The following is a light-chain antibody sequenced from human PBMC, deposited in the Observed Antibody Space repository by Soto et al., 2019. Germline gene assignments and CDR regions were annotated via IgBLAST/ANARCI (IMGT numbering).Light chain of an antibody. V-gene: IGKV1-39*01. CDR3: QQSYSTLWT. CDR2: AAS. J-gene: IGKJ1*01. CDR1: QSISSY. Sequence: DIQMPQSPSLLSASVGDRVTITCRATQSISSYLNWYQQKPGKAPNLLLYAASSLQSGVPSRFSGSGSGTDFTLTISSLQHEDFATYYCQQSYSTLWTFGQGTKVEIK.